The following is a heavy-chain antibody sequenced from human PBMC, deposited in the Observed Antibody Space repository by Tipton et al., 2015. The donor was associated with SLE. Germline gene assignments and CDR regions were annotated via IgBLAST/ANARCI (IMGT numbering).Heavy chain of an antibody. CDR3: ARDLCCGGDWYYYYYYMDV. CDR1: GFTFSSYS. J-gene: IGHJ6*03. D-gene: IGHD2-21*01. CDR2: ISDRSNYK. Sequence: SLRLSCAASGFTFSSYSMNWVRQVPGKGLEWVSYISDRSNYKNYADSVRGRFTISRDNAKNSLYLETNSLRAEDTGVYYCARDLCCGGDWYYYYYYMDVWGKGTTVTVSS. V-gene: IGHV3-21*03.